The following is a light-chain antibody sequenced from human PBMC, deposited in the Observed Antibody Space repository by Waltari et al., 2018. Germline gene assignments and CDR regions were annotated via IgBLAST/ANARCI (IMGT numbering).Light chain of an antibody. J-gene: IGKJ1*01. V-gene: IGKV2-30*01. CDR3: MQGKHWPWT. CDR2: LVS. Sequence: DVVMTPSPLSLPVTLGQPASISCRSSQGLVSSDGDTLLNWFQQRPGQSPRRLIYLVSRRDSGVPDRFSGSGSGTNFTLKISRLEAEDVGLYYCMQGKHWPWTFGQGTRVEI. CDR1: QGLVSSDGDTL.